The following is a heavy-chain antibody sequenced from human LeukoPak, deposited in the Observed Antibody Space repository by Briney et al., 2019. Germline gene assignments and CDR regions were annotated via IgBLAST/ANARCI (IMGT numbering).Heavy chain of an antibody. CDR3: ARTVQYCSGGSCYSWYLLADNWFDP. J-gene: IGHJ5*02. Sequence: PSETLSLTCAVYGGSFSGYYWSWIRQPPGKGLEWIGEINHSGSTNYNPSLKSRVTISVDTSKNQFSLKLSSVTAADTAVYYCARTVQYCSGGSCYSWYLLADNWFDPWSQGTLVTVSS. D-gene: IGHD2-15*01. V-gene: IGHV4-34*01. CDR2: INHSGST. CDR1: GGSFSGYY.